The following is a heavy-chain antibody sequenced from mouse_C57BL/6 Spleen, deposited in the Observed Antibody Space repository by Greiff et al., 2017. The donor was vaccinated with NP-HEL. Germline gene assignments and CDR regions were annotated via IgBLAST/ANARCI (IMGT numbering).Heavy chain of an antibody. CDR1: GYTFTSYW. V-gene: IGHV1-69*01. Sequence: QVQLQQPGAELVMPGASVKLSCKASGYTFTSYWMHWVKQRPGQGLEWIGEIDPSDSYTNYNQKFKGKSTLTVDKSSSTAYMQLSSLTSEDSAVYYCARGGIYYGNYRAMDYWGQGTSVTVSS. J-gene: IGHJ4*01. CDR2: IDPSDSYT. D-gene: IGHD2-1*01. CDR3: ARGGIYYGNYRAMDY.